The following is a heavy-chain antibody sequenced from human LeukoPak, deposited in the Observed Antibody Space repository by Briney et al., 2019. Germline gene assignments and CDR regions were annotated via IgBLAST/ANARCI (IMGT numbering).Heavy chain of an antibody. CDR3: ARGNDYYDTSGYYY. CDR1: GFTFSSYS. Sequence: GGSLRLSCAASGFTFSSYSMNWVRQAPGKGLEWVSFISSSSSYIYYVDSAKGRFIISRDNAKNSLYLQMNSLRAEDTAVYYCARGNDYYDTSGYYYWGQGTLVTVSS. J-gene: IGHJ4*02. D-gene: IGHD3-22*01. V-gene: IGHV3-21*01. CDR2: ISSSSSYI.